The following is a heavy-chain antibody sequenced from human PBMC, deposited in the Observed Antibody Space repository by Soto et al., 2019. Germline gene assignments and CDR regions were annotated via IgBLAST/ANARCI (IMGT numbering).Heavy chain of an antibody. CDR1: GGSISSYY. V-gene: IGHV4-59*01. CDR3: ASYTRLNYCSGGSCYSGIHNWFHP. Sequence: QVQLQESGPGLVKPSETLSLTCTVSGGSISSYYWSWIRQPPGKGLEWIGYIYYSGSTNYNPSLKSRVTISVDTSKNQFSLKLSSVTAADTAVYYCASYTRLNYCSGGSCYSGIHNWFHPWGQGTLVTVSS. D-gene: IGHD2-15*01. CDR2: IYYSGST. J-gene: IGHJ5*02.